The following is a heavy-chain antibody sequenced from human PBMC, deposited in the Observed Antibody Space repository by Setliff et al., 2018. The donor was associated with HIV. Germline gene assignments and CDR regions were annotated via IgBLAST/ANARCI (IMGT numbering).Heavy chain of an antibody. Sequence: PGGSLRLSCAASGFTFSNYEMNWIRQPPGKGLEWIGRVSSRGDTNYNPSLKSRVTISVDTSKNQFSLKLSSVTAADTAVYYCARLYGSGSYQVDYWGQGTLVTVS. CDR2: VSSRGDT. V-gene: IGHV4-4*09. D-gene: IGHD3-10*01. J-gene: IGHJ4*02. CDR1: GFTFSNYE. CDR3: ARLYGSGSYQVDY.